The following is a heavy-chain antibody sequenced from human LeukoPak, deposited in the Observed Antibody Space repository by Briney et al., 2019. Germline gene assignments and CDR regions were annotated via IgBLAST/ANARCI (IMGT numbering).Heavy chain of an antibody. CDR3: AKDSSSSNYYYGLDV. V-gene: IGHV3-30*18. J-gene: IGHJ6*02. Sequence: GRSLRLSCAASGFPFSSYGMHWVRQAPGKGPEWVSFISYDGANKYYADSVKGRFTISRDNSKNTLYLQMNSLRGDDTGMYFCAKDSSSSNYYYGLDVWGQGTTVTVSS. CDR2: ISYDGANK. D-gene: IGHD6-13*01. CDR1: GFPFSSYG.